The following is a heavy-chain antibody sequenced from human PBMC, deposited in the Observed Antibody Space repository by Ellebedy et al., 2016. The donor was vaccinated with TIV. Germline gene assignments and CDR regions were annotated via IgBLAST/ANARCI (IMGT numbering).Heavy chain of an antibody. CDR2: FDPEDGET. CDR1: GYTLTELS. Sequence: AASVKVSCKVSGYTLTELSMHWVRQAPGKGLEWMGGFDPEDGETIYAQKFQGRVTITADKSTSTAYMELSSLRSEDTAVYYCTSHSFDYGDYGWFDPWGQGTLVTVSS. D-gene: IGHD4-17*01. V-gene: IGHV1-24*01. J-gene: IGHJ5*02. CDR3: TSHSFDYGDYGWFDP.